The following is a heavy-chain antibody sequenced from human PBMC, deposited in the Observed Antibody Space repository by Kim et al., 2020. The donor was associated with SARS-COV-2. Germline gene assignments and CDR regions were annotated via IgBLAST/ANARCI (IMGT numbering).Heavy chain of an antibody. D-gene: IGHD6-19*01. V-gene: IGHV3-43*01. CDR3: ANAPRGYSSGWAPPHY. J-gene: IGHJ4*01. Sequence: GGSLRLSCAASGFTFDDYTMHWVRQAPGKGLEWVSLISWDGGSTDYADSVKGRFTISRDNSKNSLYLQMNSLRTEDTALYYCANAPRGYSSGWAPPHYWG. CDR1: GFTFDDYT. CDR2: ISWDGGST.